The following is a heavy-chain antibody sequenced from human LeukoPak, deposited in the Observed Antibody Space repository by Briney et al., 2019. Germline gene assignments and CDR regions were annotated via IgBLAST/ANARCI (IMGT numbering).Heavy chain of an antibody. CDR2: INHSGST. CDR3: ARGRYWWQQLVRIHFDY. CDR1: GGSISSSGYY. J-gene: IGHJ4*02. V-gene: IGHV4-39*07. D-gene: IGHD6-13*01. Sequence: SETLSLTCTVSGGSISSSGYYWGWIRQPPGKGLEWIGEINHSGSTNYNPSLKSRVTISVDTSKNQFSLKLSSVTAADTAVYYCARGRYWWQQLVRIHFDYWGQGTLVTVSS.